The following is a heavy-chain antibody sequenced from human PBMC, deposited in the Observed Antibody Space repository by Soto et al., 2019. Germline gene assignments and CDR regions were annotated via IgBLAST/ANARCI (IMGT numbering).Heavy chain of an antibody. D-gene: IGHD3-22*01. CDR3: ARQTITMIVVALGAFDI. CDR2: IYYSGST. Sequence: LQLQDSGPGLVKPSETLSLTCTVPGGSISSSSYSWGWIRQPPGKGREWIGGIYYSGSTYYNPSLKSRVTISVDTSKNQFSLKLSSVTAADTAVYYCARQTITMIVVALGAFDIWGQGTMVTVSS. J-gene: IGHJ3*02. CDR1: GGSISSSSYS. V-gene: IGHV4-39*01.